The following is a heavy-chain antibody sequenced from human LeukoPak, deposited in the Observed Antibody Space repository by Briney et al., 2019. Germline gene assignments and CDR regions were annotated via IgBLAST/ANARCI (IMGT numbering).Heavy chain of an antibody. Sequence: ASVKVSCKASGYTFTSYDINWVRQATGQGLEWMGWMNPNSGNTGYAQKFQGRVTMTRNTSIIPAYMELSSLRSEDTAVYYCARSGGSSPISGYYYYYMDVWGKGTTVTVSS. CDR2: MNPNSGNT. D-gene: IGHD6-13*01. J-gene: IGHJ6*03. CDR3: ARSGGSSPISGYYYYYMDV. CDR1: GYTFTSYD. V-gene: IGHV1-8*01.